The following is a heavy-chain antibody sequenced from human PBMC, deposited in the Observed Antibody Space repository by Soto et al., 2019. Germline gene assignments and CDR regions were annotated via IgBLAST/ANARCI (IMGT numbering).Heavy chain of an antibody. J-gene: IGHJ4*02. CDR3: ASWDYGDRSFDY. Sequence: GGSLRLSCAASGFTFSNYWMSWVRQAPGKGLEWVANIKQDGSEKYYMDSVKGRFTISRDNAKNSLYLQMNSLRAEDTAVYYCASWDYGDRSFDYWGQGTLVTVSS. CDR1: GFTFSNYW. CDR2: IKQDGSEK. D-gene: IGHD4-17*01. V-gene: IGHV3-7*01.